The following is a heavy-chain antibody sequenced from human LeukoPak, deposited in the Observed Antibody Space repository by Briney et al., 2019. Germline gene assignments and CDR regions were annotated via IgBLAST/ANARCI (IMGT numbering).Heavy chain of an antibody. CDR1: GFTFSSYG. CDR2: IWYDGSNK. J-gene: IGHJ4*02. CDR3: ARAIAVAEGY. Sequence: PGGSLRLSCAASGFTFSSYGMHWVRQAPGKGLEWVAVIWYDGSNKYYADSVKGRFTISRDNAKNSLYLQMNSLRAEDTAVYYCARAIAVAEGYWGQGTLVTVSS. D-gene: IGHD6-19*01. V-gene: IGHV3-33*01.